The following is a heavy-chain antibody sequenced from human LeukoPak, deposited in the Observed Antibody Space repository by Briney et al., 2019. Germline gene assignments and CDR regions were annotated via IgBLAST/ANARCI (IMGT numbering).Heavy chain of an antibody. V-gene: IGHV4-34*01. D-gene: IGHD2-2*01. CDR1: GGSISGYC. CDR2: INHSGST. CDR3: ARRMVVPAATQFDY. J-gene: IGHJ4*02. Sequence: PSQTLSLTCAVYGGSISGYCWSWIRQAPGKGLEWIGEINHSGSTNYNPSLKSRVTISVDTSKNQFSLRLSSVTAADTAVYYCARRMVVPAATQFDYWGQGTLVTVSS.